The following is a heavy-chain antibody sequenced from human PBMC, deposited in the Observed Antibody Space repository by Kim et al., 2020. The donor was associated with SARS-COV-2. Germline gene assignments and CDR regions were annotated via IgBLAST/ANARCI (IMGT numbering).Heavy chain of an antibody. V-gene: IGHV3-74*01. CDR2: INCEGSST. Sequence: GGSLRLSCSASGFTFSSYWMHGVRQAPGKGLVWVSRINCEGSSTSYADSVKGRFTISLDNPKNTVYLQMNSLMAEDTTVDYCASEAGDITENWCQGTMVTVSS. D-gene: IGHD7-27*01. CDR1: GFTFSSYW. CDR3: ASEAGDITEN. J-gene: IGHJ4*02.